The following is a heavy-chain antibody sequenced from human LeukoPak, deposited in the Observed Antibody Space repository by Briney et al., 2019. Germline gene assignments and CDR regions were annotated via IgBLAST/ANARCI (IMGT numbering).Heavy chain of an antibody. D-gene: IGHD4-17*01. CDR2: IYYSGNS. CDR1: GASIARDGYY. Sequence: SETLSLTCTVSGASIARDGYYWRWIRQPPGKGLEWLGYIYYSGNSYYHPSLKSRVTISIDTSKNQFSLRLNSVTAADTAVYYCARDSHGDYDIYFDSWGQGTLVTVSS. CDR3: ARDSHGDYDIYFDS. V-gene: IGHV4-30-4*08. J-gene: IGHJ4*02.